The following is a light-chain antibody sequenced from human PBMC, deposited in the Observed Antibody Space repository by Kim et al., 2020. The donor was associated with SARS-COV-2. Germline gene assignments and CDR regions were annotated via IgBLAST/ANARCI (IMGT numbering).Light chain of an antibody. Sequence: EMVLTQSPATLSVSPGERATLSCRASPSVSSNLAWYQQKPGQAPRLLLYGASTRATGIPARFSGSGSGTEFTLTISSLQSEDFAVYYCQQYNNWPRTFGQGTKVDIK. V-gene: IGKV3-15*01. CDR2: GAS. J-gene: IGKJ1*01. CDR3: QQYNNWPRT. CDR1: PSVSSN.